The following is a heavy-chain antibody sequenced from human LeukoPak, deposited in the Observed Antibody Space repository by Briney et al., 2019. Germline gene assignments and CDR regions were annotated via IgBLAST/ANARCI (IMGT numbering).Heavy chain of an antibody. Sequence: GGSLRLSCAASGFTFSSYAMTWVRQAPGKGLEWVSVIIASGSSTYYADSVKGRFTISRDSAKNSVYLQMDSLRVEDTAVYYCARQLFTSGYYWGYWGHGTLVSVSS. V-gene: IGHV3-23*01. J-gene: IGHJ4*01. CDR1: GFTFSSYA. CDR3: ARQLFTSGYYWGY. CDR2: IIASGSST. D-gene: IGHD6-19*01.